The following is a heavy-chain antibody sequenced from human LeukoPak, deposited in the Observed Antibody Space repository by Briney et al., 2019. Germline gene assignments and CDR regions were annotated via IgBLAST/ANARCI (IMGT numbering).Heavy chain of an antibody. Sequence: GGSLRLSCAASGFTFSSYGMHWVRQAPGKGLEWVAVIWYDGSNKYYADSVKGRFTISRDNSKNTLYLQMNSLRAEDTAVYYCARGEEVFQQWLVPGNYFDYWGQGTLVTVSS. J-gene: IGHJ4*02. V-gene: IGHV3-33*01. D-gene: IGHD6-19*01. CDR1: GFTFSSYG. CDR2: IWYDGSNK. CDR3: ARGEEVFQQWLVPGNYFDY.